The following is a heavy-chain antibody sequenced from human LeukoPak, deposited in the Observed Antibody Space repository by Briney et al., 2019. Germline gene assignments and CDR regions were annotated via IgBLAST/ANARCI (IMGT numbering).Heavy chain of an antibody. J-gene: IGHJ6*03. CDR1: GGSIGTYY. V-gene: IGHV4-59*01. Sequence: PSETLSLTCTVSGGSIGTYYWSWIRQPPGKGLEWIGYIYYNGYTDYNPSLKSRVTISLHTSKNQFSLKLSSVTATDTAVYYCARSEYYMDVWGKGTTVTVSS. CDR2: IYYNGYT. CDR3: ARSEYYMDV.